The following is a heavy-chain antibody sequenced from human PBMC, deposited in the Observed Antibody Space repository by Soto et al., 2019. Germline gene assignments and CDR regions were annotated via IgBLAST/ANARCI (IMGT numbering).Heavy chain of an antibody. V-gene: IGHV3-9*01. Sequence: DVELVESGGGLVQPGRSLRLSCAASGFTFDSFAMQWIRQVPGKGLEWVSSISWNSATIAYADSVKGRFTISRDNANNVVYLQMNSVRAEDTAFYYGAKGDPRDSWGQGPLVTASS. CDR2: ISWNSATI. CDR3: AKGDPRDS. J-gene: IGHJ4*02. CDR1: GFTFDSFA.